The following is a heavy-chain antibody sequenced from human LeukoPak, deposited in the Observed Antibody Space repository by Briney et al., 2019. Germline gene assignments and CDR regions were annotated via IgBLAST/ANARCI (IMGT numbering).Heavy chain of an antibody. CDR1: GFTFSSYR. Sequence: PGGSLRLSCAASGFTFSSYRMNWVRQAPGKGLEWVSYISSSSTIYYADSVKGRFTISRDNAKNSLYLQMNSLRAEDTAVYYCARGRDSSSWYDDAFDIWGQGTMVTVSS. V-gene: IGHV3-48*01. D-gene: IGHD6-13*01. J-gene: IGHJ3*02. CDR2: ISSSSTI. CDR3: ARGRDSSSWYDDAFDI.